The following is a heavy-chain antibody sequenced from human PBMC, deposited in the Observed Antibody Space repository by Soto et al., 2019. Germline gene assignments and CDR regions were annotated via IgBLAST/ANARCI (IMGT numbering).Heavy chain of an antibody. V-gene: IGHV3-48*01. Sequence: PGGSLRLSCTGSGFTFSAYSMNWVRQAPGVGLEWLSYISGSSNTIHYADSVKGRFTISRDNAKNSLYLQMNSLRAEDTAVYFCTRKSESDYWGQGTLVTVSS. CDR1: GFTFSAYS. J-gene: IGHJ4*02. CDR3: TRKSESDY. CDR2: ISGSSNTI.